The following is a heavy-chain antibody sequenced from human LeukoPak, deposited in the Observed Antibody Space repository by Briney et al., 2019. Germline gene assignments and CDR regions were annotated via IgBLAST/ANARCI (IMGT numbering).Heavy chain of an antibody. V-gene: IGHV3-21*01. CDR2: ISSSSSYI. CDR3: ARGRSSTSFFIDY. D-gene: IGHD2-2*01. J-gene: IGHJ4*02. Sequence: GGSLRLSCAAPGFTFSSYSMNWVRQAPGKGLEWVSSISSSSSYIYYADSVKGRFTISRDNAKNSLYLQMNSLRVEDTAVYYCARGRSSTSFFIDYWGQGTLVTVSS. CDR1: GFTFSSYS.